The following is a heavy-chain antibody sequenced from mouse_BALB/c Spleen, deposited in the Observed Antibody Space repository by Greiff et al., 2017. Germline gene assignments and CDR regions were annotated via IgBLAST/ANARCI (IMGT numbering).Heavy chain of an antibody. CDR1: GYTFTDYE. Sequence: ESGAELVRPGASVTLSCKASGYTFTDYEMHWVKQTPVHGLEWIGAIDPETGGTAYNQKFKGKATLTADKSSSTAYMELRSLTSEDSAVYYCTRRDGSSYGDYWGQGTSVTVSS. D-gene: IGHD1-1*01. CDR2: IDPETGGT. J-gene: IGHJ4*01. CDR3: TRRDGSSYGDY. V-gene: IGHV1-15*01.